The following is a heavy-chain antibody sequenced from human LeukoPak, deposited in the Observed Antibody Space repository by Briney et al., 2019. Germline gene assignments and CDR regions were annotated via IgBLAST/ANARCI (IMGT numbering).Heavy chain of an antibody. D-gene: IGHD3-16*01. V-gene: IGHV3-21*01. CDR1: GFTFSSYS. J-gene: IGHJ3*02. CDR2: ISSSSYI. Sequence: GGSLRLSCAASGFTFSSYSMNWVRQAPGKGLEWVSSISSSSYIYSADSVKGRFTISRDNAKNALYLQMNSLRAEDTAVYYCARDQVYTSSSAFGIWGQGTKVTVSS. CDR3: ARDQVYTSSSAFGI.